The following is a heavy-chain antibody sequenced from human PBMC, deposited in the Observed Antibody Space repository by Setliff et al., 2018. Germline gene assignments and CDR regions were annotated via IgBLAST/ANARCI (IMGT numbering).Heavy chain of an antibody. Sequence: GGSLRLSCAASGFTFSSYWMSWVRQAPGKGLEWVANIKQDGSEKYYVDSVKGRFTISRDNAKDSLYLQMNSLRAEDTAVYYCARDGNFWSGYYAYYYYYGMDVWGQGTTVTVSS. CDR1: GFTFSSYW. CDR2: IKQDGSEK. D-gene: IGHD3-3*01. CDR3: ARDGNFWSGYYAYYYYYGMDV. J-gene: IGHJ6*02. V-gene: IGHV3-7*01.